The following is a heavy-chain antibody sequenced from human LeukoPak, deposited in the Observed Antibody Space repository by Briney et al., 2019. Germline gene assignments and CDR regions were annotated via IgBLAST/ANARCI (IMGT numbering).Heavy chain of an antibody. Sequence: ETLSLTCAVSGGSISGSNWWSWVRQAPGKGLEWVSAISGSGGSTYYADSVKGRFTISRDNSKNTLYLQMNSLRAEDTAVYYCAKDPDCTSGICYTFFDYWGQGTLVTVSS. D-gene: IGHD2-8*01. J-gene: IGHJ4*02. V-gene: IGHV3-23*01. CDR2: ISGSGGST. CDR3: AKDPDCTSGICYTFFDY. CDR1: GGSISGSN.